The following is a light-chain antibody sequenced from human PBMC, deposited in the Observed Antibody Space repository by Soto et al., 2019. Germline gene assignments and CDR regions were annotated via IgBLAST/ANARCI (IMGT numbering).Light chain of an antibody. CDR2: DAS. J-gene: IGKJ4*01. Sequence: DIQMTQSPSTLSASVGDRVTITCRASQSISNWLAWYQQKPGKVPKLLIYDASSLESGVPSRFSGSGSGTEFTLTISSLQPDDFATYYCQQYNGYFGGGTKVEI. CDR1: QSISNW. V-gene: IGKV1-5*01. CDR3: QQYNGY.